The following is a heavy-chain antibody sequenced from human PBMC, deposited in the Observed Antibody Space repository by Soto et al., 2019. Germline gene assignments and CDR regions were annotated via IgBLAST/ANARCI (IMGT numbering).Heavy chain of an antibody. CDR1: GYTLTELS. J-gene: IGHJ6*02. CDR2: MNPNSGNT. D-gene: IGHD4-17*01. V-gene: IGHV1-8*01. CDR3: ARGPPMTTPCMDV. Sequence: GASVKVSCKVSGYTLTELSMHWVRQATGQGLEWMGWMNPNSGNTGYAQKFQGRVTMTRNTSISTAYMELSSLRSEDTAVYYCARGPPMTTPCMDVWGQGTTVTVSS.